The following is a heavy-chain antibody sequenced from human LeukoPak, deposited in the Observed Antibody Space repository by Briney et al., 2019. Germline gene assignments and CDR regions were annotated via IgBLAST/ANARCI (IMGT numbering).Heavy chain of an antibody. CDR2: ISYDGGNK. J-gene: IGHJ6*02. CDR1: GFSFSSHA. D-gene: IGHD2-15*01. V-gene: IGHV3-30-3*01. CDR3: ARTRICSGGTCWRYGMDV. Sequence: PGGSLRLSCAASGFSFSSHAMHWVRQAPGKGLEWVAVISYDGGNKYYADSVKGQFTISRDNSKNTLSLQMNSLRAEDTAVYYCARTRICSGGTCWRYGMDVWGQGTTVTVSS.